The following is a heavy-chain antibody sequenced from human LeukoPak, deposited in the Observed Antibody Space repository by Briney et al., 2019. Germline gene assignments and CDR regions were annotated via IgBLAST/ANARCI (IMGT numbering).Heavy chain of an antibody. D-gene: IGHD4-17*01. Sequence: PSETLSLTCAVYGGSFSAYYWSWIRQPPGKGLEWIGEINHSGNTNYNPSLKSRVTISVDTSKKQFSLKLSPVTAADTAVYYCASPIYGDYTENGFDIWGQGTMVTVSS. J-gene: IGHJ3*02. V-gene: IGHV4-34*01. CDR3: ASPIYGDYTENGFDI. CDR2: INHSGNT. CDR1: GGSFSAYY.